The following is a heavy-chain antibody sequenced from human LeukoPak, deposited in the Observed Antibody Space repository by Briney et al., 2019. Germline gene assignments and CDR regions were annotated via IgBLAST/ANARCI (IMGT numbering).Heavy chain of an antibody. CDR1: GGSISSSSYY. Sequence: PSETLSLTCTVSGGSISSSSYYWGWIRQPPGKGLEWIGSIYYSGSTYYNPSLKSRVTISVDTSKNQFSLKLSSVTAADTAVYYCARAVYDFWSGYPYYFDYWGQGTLVTVSS. D-gene: IGHD3-3*01. V-gene: IGHV4-39*07. CDR3: ARAVYDFWSGYPYYFDY. CDR2: IYYSGST. J-gene: IGHJ4*02.